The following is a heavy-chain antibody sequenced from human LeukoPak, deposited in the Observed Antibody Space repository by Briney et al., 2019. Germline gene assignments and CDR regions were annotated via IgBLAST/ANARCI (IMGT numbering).Heavy chain of an antibody. Sequence: KPSETLSLTCTVSGGSISSYYWSWIRQLPGKGLEWIGYIFYSGSANYNPSLKSRVTISVDTSKNQFSLKLSSVTAADTAMYYCARGERDGYNSLDFWGQGTLVTVSS. D-gene: IGHD5-24*01. CDR2: IFYSGSA. CDR1: GGSISSYY. CDR3: ARGERDGYNSLDF. V-gene: IGHV4-59*01. J-gene: IGHJ4*02.